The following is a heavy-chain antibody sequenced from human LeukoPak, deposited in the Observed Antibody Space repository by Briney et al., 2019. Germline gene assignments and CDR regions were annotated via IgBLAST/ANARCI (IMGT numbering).Heavy chain of an antibody. CDR2: INPNSGGT. J-gene: IGHJ4*02. Sequence: ASVKVSCKASGYTFTGYYMHWVRQAPGQGLEWTGWINPNSGGTNYAQKFQGWVTMTRDTSISTAYMELSRLRSDDTAVYYCARDLRRTEGFGELLTFFDYWGQGTLVTVSS. CDR3: ARDLRRTEGFGELLTFFDY. CDR1: GYTFTGYY. D-gene: IGHD3-10*01. V-gene: IGHV1-2*04.